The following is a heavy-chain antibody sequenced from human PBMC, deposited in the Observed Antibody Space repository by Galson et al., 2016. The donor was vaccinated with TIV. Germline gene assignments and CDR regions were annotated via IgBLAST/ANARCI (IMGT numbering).Heavy chain of an antibody. Sequence: CAISGDSVSSDSAAWNWVRQSPSRGLEWLGRTYYRSRWYYDYKVSVKSRITINPDTSKSQFSLQLNSVTPEDTAVYYCTRAAGKNGASCYATCETLDIWGQGTMVTAPS. CDR1: GDSVSSDSAA. J-gene: IGHJ3*02. V-gene: IGHV6-1*01. D-gene: IGHD2-2*01. CDR2: TYYRSRWYY. CDR3: TRAAGKNGASCYATCETLDI.